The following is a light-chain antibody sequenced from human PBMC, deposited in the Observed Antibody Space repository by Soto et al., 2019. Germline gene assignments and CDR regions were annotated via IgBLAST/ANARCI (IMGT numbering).Light chain of an antibody. CDR3: MQARQTPLT. Sequence: DIVMTQSPLSLAVTPGEPASISCRSSQSLLHSDGNNHLNWFLQKPGQSPQVLIYLGSYRASGVADRFSGSGSGTVFTLKISRVETDDVGVYYCMQARQTPLTFGGGTKVEI. CDR2: LGS. CDR1: QSLLHSDGNNH. J-gene: IGKJ4*01. V-gene: IGKV2-28*01.